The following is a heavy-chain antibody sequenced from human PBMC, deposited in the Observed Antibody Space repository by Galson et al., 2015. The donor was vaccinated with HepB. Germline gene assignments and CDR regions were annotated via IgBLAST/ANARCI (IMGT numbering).Heavy chain of an antibody. CDR3: ARQGTFEEEIVMDTGTFDY. CDR2: VYPGDSDT. Sequence: QSGAEVKKPGESLTISCKGSGYTFAGFWIAWVRQTPGEGLEWMGIVYPGDSDTRYSPSFRGQVTILADKSTNTAYLQWSSLKASDTAIYYCARQGTFEEEIVMDTGTFDYWRQGTLVTGSS. CDR1: GYTFAGFW. V-gene: IGHV5-51*01. J-gene: IGHJ4*02. D-gene: IGHD1-1*01.